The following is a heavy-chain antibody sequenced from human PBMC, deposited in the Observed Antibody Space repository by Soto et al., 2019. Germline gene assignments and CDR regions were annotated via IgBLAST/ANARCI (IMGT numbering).Heavy chain of an antibody. J-gene: IGHJ4*02. V-gene: IGHV3-30-3*01. CDR1: GFSFSSYA. Sequence: QVQLVESGGGVVQPERSLRLSCAASGFSFSSYAMHWVRQAPGKGLECVAAISYDGSNRYYADSVKGRCTISRDNSKNTLYLQVNSLRAEDTAVYYCAQRAPLDYWGQGTLVTVSS. CDR2: ISYDGSNR. D-gene: IGHD6-25*01. CDR3: AQRAPLDY.